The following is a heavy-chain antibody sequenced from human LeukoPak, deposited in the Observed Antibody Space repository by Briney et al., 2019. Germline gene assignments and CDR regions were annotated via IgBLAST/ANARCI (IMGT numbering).Heavy chain of an antibody. D-gene: IGHD1-1*01. Sequence: SETLSLTCAVSGYSISSGYYWGWIRQPPGKGLEWIGSIYHSGSTYYNPSLKSRVTISVDTSENQFSLKLSSVTAADTAVYYCARHDRTGTTLGLFDYWGQGTLVTVSS. CDR1: GYSISSGYY. J-gene: IGHJ4*02. CDR2: IYHSGST. CDR3: ARHDRTGTTLGLFDY. V-gene: IGHV4-38-2*01.